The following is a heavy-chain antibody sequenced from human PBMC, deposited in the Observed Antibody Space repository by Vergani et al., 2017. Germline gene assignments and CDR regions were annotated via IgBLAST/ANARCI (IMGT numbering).Heavy chain of an antibody. J-gene: IGHJ4*02. CDR3: ARAKAEDVLLTGYYIRGYFDY. CDR2: ISSSSSYT. D-gene: IGHD3-9*01. V-gene: IGHV3-11*05. CDR1: GFTFSDYY. Sequence: QVQLVESGGGLVKPGGSLRLSCAASGFTFSDYYMSWIRQAPGKGLEWVSYISSSSSYTNYADSVKGRFTISRDNAKNSLYLQMNSLRAEDTAVYYCARAKAEDVLLTGYYIRGYFDYWGQGTLVTVSS.